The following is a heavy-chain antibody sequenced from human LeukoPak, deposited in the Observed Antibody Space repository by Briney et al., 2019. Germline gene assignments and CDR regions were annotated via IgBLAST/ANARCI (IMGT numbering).Heavy chain of an antibody. J-gene: IGHJ4*02. CDR1: GYSFSSYG. CDR3: ARVHRPYNIGLMDY. Sequence: ASVKVSCKASGYSFSSYGISWVRQAPGQGLEWMGWISGYNDNTNFAQRLQDRISMATDTSTDTAYMTLRSLRSDDTAVYFCARVHRPYNIGLMDYWGQGTQITVSS. D-gene: IGHD6-25*01. CDR2: ISGYNDNT. V-gene: IGHV1-18*01.